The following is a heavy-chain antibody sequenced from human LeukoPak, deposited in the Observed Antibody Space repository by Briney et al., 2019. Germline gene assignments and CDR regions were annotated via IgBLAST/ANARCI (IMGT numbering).Heavy chain of an antibody. CDR2: INSDGSST. CDR1: GFTFSSFW. D-gene: IGHD4-17*01. J-gene: IGHJ4*02. V-gene: IGHV3-74*01. CDR3: VRARYGALDY. Sequence: GGSLRLSCAASGFTFSSFWMHWVRQAPGKGLVWVSRINSDGSSTSYADSVKGRFTISRDNAKNTLYPQMNSLRVEDTAVYYCVRARYGALDYWGQGTLVTVSS.